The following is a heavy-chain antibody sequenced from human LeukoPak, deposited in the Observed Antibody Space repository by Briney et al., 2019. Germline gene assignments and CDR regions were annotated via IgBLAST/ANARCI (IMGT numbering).Heavy chain of an antibody. CDR3: TKTASAVGTVVFDY. CDR1: GFIFGDYA. D-gene: IGHD6-13*01. Sequence: GGSLRLSCGAFGFIFGDYAMNWVRQAPGKGLEWVGFIRSKAYGETIEYAASVKGRFTISRDDSKSVAYLQMNSLKTEDTAVYYCTKTASAVGTVVFDYWGQGTLVTVSS. CDR2: IRSKAYGETI. J-gene: IGHJ4*02. V-gene: IGHV3-49*04.